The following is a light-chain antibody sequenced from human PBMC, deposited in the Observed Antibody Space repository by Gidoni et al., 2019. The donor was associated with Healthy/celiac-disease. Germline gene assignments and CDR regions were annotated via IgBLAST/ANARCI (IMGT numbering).Light chain of an antibody. J-gene: IGKJ2*01. V-gene: IGKV1-39*01. CDR2: AAS. CDR3: QQSYSTPYT. Sequence: DIQMTTSPSSLSASVGDRVTITCRASQSISSYLNCYQQKPGKAPKLLIYAASSLQSGVPSRFSGSGSGTDFTLTISSLQPEDFATYYCQQSYSTPYTFGQGTKLEIK. CDR1: QSISSY.